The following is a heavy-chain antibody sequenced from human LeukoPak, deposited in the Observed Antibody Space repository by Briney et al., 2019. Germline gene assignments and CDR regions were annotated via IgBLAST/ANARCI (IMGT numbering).Heavy chain of an antibody. CDR3: ARQATTVTTGPDY. CDR2: IYYTGST. Sequence: SETLSLTCTVSGGSISSYYWSWIRQPPGKGLEWIGYIYYTGSTNYNPSLKSRVTISLDTSKNQFSLKLSSVTAADTAVYYCARQATTVTTGPDYWGQGTLVTVSS. CDR1: GGSISSYY. J-gene: IGHJ4*02. V-gene: IGHV4-59*08. D-gene: IGHD4-17*01.